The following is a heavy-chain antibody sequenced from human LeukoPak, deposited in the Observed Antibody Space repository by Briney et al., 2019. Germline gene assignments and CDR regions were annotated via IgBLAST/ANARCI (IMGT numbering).Heavy chain of an antibody. CDR1: GFTFSSYA. CDR3: AKDKGRGSSWYNDAFDI. J-gene: IGHJ3*02. Sequence: GRSLRLSCAASGFTFSSYAMHWVRQAPGKGLEWVSGISWNSGSIGYADSVKGRFTISRDNAKNSLYLQMNSLRAEDTALYYCAKDKGRGSSWYNDAFDIWGQGTMVTVSS. V-gene: IGHV3-9*01. CDR2: ISWNSGSI. D-gene: IGHD6-13*01.